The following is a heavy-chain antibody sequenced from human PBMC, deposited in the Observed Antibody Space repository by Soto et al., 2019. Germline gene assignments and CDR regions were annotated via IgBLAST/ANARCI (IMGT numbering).Heavy chain of an antibody. Sequence: VKLVESGGGVVQPGGSLRLSCAASGFTFNIYGMHWVRQAPDKGLEWVALISYDGSNQYYADSVKGRFTISRDNSKNTLFLQMNSLRADDTAVYYCAKDTASGQGSFDSWGQGTLVTVSS. CDR1: GFTFNIYG. V-gene: IGHV3-30*18. CDR3: AKDTASGQGSFDS. CDR2: ISYDGSNQ. J-gene: IGHJ4*02. D-gene: IGHD5-18*01.